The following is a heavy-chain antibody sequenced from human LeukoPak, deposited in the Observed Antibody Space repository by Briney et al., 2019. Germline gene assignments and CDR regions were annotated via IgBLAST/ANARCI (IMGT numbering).Heavy chain of an antibody. CDR3: ARGGEIEAFDI. V-gene: IGHV1-46*01. Sequence: GASVKVSCKASGYTFTSYYMHWVRQAPGQGLEWMGIINPSGGSTSYAQKFQGRVTITRNTSISTAYMELSSLRSEDTAVYYCARGGEIEAFDIWGQGTMVTVSS. D-gene: IGHD3-10*01. CDR1: GYTFTSYY. J-gene: IGHJ3*02. CDR2: INPSGGST.